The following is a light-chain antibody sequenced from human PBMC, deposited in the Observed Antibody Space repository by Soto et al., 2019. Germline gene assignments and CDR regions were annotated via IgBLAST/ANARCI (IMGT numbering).Light chain of an antibody. J-gene: IGKJ3*01. CDR3: QQSYSLPLT. V-gene: IGKV1-39*01. Sequence: DIQMTQSPSSLSASVGDRVAITCRSSQSISDYLNWYQQKPGKALKLVIYGASNLQSGVPPSFSGSGSGSEFTLPIGGLQPDDFSIYLCQQSYSLPLTFGPGTKVDV. CDR1: QSISDY. CDR2: GAS.